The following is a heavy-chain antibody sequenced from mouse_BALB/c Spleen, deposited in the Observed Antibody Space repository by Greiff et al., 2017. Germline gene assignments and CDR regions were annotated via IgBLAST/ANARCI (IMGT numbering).Heavy chain of an antibody. V-gene: IGHV1-80*01. CDR2: IYPGDGDT. Sequence: VQGVESGAELVRPGSSVKISRKASGYAFSSYWMNWVKQRPGQGLEWIGQIYPGDGDTNYNGKFKGKATLTADKSSSTAYMQLSSLTSEDSAVYFCARSGGNLYYYAMDYWGQGTSVTVSS. D-gene: IGHD2-1*01. J-gene: IGHJ4*01. CDR1: GYAFSSYW. CDR3: ARSGGNLYYYAMDY.